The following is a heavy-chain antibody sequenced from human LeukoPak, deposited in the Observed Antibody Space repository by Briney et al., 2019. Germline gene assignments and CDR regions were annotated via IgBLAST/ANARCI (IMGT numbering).Heavy chain of an antibody. CDR3: ARGESWCGYYLDY. Sequence: PSETLSLTCIVSGGSIRTYYWTWIRQPPGRGLEWIGYIYYTGNTNYNPSLKGRVTMSVDTSKNQFSLKLSSVTSADTAMYYCARGESWCGYYLDYWGPGTLVTVSS. V-gene: IGHV4-59*01. CDR1: GGSIRTYY. CDR2: IYYTGNT. J-gene: IGHJ4*02. D-gene: IGHD3-3*01.